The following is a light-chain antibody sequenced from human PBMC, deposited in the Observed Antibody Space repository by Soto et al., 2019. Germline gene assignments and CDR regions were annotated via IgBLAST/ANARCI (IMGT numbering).Light chain of an antibody. Sequence: QSALTQPASVSGSPGQSIAISCTGTSSDVGGYNYVSWYQHHPGKAPKLMIYDVSNRPSGVSDRFSGSKSGNTASLTISGLQAEDEADYYCSSYTSNSTWVFGGGTKVTVL. CDR3: SSYTSNSTWV. V-gene: IGLV2-14*03. J-gene: IGLJ3*02. CDR1: SSDVGGYNY. CDR2: DVS.